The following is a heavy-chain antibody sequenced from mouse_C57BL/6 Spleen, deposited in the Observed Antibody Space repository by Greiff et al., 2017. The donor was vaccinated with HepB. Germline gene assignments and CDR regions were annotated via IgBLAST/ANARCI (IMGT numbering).Heavy chain of an antibody. D-gene: IGHD2-4*01. CDR1: GFNIKNTY. Sequence: EVKLVESVAELVRPGASVKLSCTASGFNIKNTYMHWVKQRPEQGLEWIGRIDPANGNTKYAPKFQGKATITADTSSNTAYLQLSSLTSEDTAIYYCARNDYYDYGGAMDYWGQGTSVTVSS. V-gene: IGHV14-3*01. CDR2: IDPANGNT. J-gene: IGHJ4*01. CDR3: ARNDYYDYGGAMDY.